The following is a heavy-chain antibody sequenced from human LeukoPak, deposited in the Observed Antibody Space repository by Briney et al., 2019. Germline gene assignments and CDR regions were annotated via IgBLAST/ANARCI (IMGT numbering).Heavy chain of an antibody. V-gene: IGHV3-74*01. CDR2: INSDGRTT. Sequence: GGSLRLSCEASGFTFSSYWMHWVRQAPGKGLVWVSRINSDGRTTSYADSVKGRFTISRDNAKNTLYLQMNSLRADDTAVYYCAKGGLGYGDYVGYFDFWGQGTLVTVSS. J-gene: IGHJ5*01. CDR1: GFTFSSYW. D-gene: IGHD4-17*01. CDR3: AKGGLGYGDYVGYFDF.